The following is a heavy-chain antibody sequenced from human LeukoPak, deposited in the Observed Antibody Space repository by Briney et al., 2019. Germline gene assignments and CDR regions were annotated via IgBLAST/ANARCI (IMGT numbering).Heavy chain of an antibody. CDR1: GGSISSSSYY. CDR2: IYYSGST. Sequence: PSETLSLTCTVSGGSISSSSYYWGWIRQPPGKGLEWIGSIYYSGSTYYNPSLKSRVTISVDTSKNQFSLNLSSVTAADTAFYYCARDPGSYSGGSCSFYWYFDLWGRGTLVSVSS. D-gene: IGHD2-15*01. J-gene: IGHJ2*01. V-gene: IGHV4-39*07. CDR3: ARDPGSYSGGSCSFYWYFDL.